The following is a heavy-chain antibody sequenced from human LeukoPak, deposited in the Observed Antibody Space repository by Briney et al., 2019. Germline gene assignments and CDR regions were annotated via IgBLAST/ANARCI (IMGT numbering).Heavy chain of an antibody. Sequence: GGSLRLSCAASGSKFSSYWMHWVRQAPGKRLVWVSRIKSDGSSTSYADSVKGRFTISRDNAKNTLYLQMNSLRGEDTAVYYCAKDYGGHCTNGICSKIDYWGQGTLVTVSS. D-gene: IGHD2-8*01. J-gene: IGHJ4*02. V-gene: IGHV3-74*01. CDR2: IKSDGSST. CDR3: AKDYGGHCTNGICSKIDY. CDR1: GSKFSSYW.